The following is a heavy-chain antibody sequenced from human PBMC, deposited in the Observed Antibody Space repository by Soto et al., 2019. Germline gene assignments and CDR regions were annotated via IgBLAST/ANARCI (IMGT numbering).Heavy chain of an antibody. Sequence: QVQLLESGGGLVKPGGSLRLSCAASGFTVSGYYMGWIRQPPGKGLEWISYISSDSSHTNHADSVKGRFTISRDNAKNSLYLQMNILRAEDTAVYFCATGQQVRMADIWGQGTMVTVSS. CDR3: ATGQQVRMADI. CDR2: ISSDSSHT. J-gene: IGHJ3*02. V-gene: IGHV3-11*03. CDR1: GFTVSGYY. D-gene: IGHD6-13*01.